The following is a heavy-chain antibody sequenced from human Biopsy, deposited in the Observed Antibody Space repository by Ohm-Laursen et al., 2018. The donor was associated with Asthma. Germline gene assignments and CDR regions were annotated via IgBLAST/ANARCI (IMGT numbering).Heavy chain of an antibody. CDR2: ISFDGSNK. Sequence: RSLRFSCAASGFTFSNYGMHWVRQAPGKGLNWVAVISFDGSNKNYTDSVKGRFTISRDNSRNTLHLQMNSLRAEDTAVYYCAKDVFPGWELRRGPDYWGQGTLVTVSS. J-gene: IGHJ4*02. CDR3: AKDVFPGWELRRGPDY. CDR1: GFTFSNYG. V-gene: IGHV3-30*18. D-gene: IGHD1-26*01.